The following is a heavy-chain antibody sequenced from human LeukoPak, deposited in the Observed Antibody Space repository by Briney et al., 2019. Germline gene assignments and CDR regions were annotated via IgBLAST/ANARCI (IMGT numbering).Heavy chain of an antibody. CDR3: APVRSNWGWSGVY. D-gene: IGHD7-27*01. Sequence: SETLSLSCTVSGGSISSSSYYWGWIRQPPGKGLEWIGSIYYSGSTYYNPSLKSRVTISVDTSKNQFSLKLSSVTAADTAVYYCAPVRSNWGWSGVYWGQGTLVTVSS. J-gene: IGHJ4*02. CDR2: IYYSGST. V-gene: IGHV4-39*01. CDR1: GGSISSSSYY.